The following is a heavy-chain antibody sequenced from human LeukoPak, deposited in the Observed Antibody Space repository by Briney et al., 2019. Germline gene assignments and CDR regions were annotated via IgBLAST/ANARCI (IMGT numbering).Heavy chain of an antibody. J-gene: IGHJ4*02. CDR3: ARDPPLRWDHARPFDY. D-gene: IGHD4-23*01. CDR1: GYTFTSYG. V-gene: IGHV1-18*01. CDR2: ISAYNGNT. Sequence: ASVKVSCKASGYTFTSYGISWVRQAPGQGLEWMGWISAYNGNTNYAQKLQGRVTMTTDTSTSTAYMGLRSLRSDDTAVYYCARDPPLRWDHARPFDYWGQGTLVTVSS.